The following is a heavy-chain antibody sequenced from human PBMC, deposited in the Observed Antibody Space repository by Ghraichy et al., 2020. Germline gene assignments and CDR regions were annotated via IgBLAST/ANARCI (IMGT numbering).Heavy chain of an antibody. CDR3: ATDLWPREQQLVLGYFQH. J-gene: IGHJ1*01. Sequence: ASVKVSCKVSGYTLTELSMHWVRQAPGKGLEWMGGFDPEDGETIYAQKFQGRVTMTEDTSTDTAYMELSSLRSEDTAVYYCATDLWPREQQLVLGYFQHWGQGTLVTVSS. V-gene: IGHV1-24*01. D-gene: IGHD6-13*01. CDR2: FDPEDGET. CDR1: GYTLTELS.